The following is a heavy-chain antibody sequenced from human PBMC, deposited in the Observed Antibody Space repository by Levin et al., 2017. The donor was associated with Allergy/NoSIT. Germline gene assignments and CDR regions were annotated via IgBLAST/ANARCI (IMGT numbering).Heavy chain of an antibody. CDR2: TYYRSKWYY. J-gene: IGHJ4*02. Sequence: SETLSLTCAISGDSVSSNSAAWNWIRQSPSRGLEWLGRTYYRSKWYYDYTLSVRSRMTIFPDTSKNQLSLQLNSVTPDDTAVYYCVRGQSTPPTSNFDYWGQGTLVTVSS. V-gene: IGHV6-1*01. CDR1: GDSVSSNSAA. CDR3: VRGQSTPPTSNFDY.